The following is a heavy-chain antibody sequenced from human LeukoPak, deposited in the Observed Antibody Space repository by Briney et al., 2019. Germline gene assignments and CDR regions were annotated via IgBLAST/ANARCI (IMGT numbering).Heavy chain of an antibody. Sequence: PSETLSLTCTVSGGSISSGSYYWNWIRQPAGKGLECIGRIYTSGSTNYNPSLKSRVSISVDTSNNQFSLKLSSVTAADTAVYFCARGAHYYGSGSSSINVNAFDMWGQGTMVTVSS. CDR1: GGSISSGSYY. J-gene: IGHJ3*02. V-gene: IGHV4-61*02. CDR3: ARGAHYYGSGSSSINVNAFDM. CDR2: IYTSGST. D-gene: IGHD3-10*01.